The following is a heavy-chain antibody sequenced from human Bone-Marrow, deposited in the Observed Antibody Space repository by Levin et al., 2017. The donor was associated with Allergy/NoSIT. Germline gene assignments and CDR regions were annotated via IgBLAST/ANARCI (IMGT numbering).Heavy chain of an antibody. Sequence: PGGSLRLSCAASGFTFSSYAMSWVRQAPGKGLEWVSAISGSGGSTYYADSVKGRFTISRDNSKNTLYLQMNSLRAEDTAVYYCAKWSIAAAGTLLWYFDLWGRGTLVTVSS. V-gene: IGHV3-23*01. D-gene: IGHD6-13*01. CDR2: ISGSGGST. CDR3: AKWSIAAAGTLLWYFDL. CDR1: GFTFSSYA. J-gene: IGHJ2*01.